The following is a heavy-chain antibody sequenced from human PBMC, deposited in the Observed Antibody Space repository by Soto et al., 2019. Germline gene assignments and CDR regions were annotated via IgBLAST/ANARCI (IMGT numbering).Heavy chain of an antibody. Sequence: GASVKVSCKVSGYTFTDYYMHWVRQAPGQGLQWMGWINPNSGGTHSAQTFQGRVTMTRDTSISTTYMELRRLGSDDTAVYFCARGGRIVGTTDLDYWGQGTLVTVSS. J-gene: IGHJ4*02. CDR2: INPNSGGT. CDR1: GYTFTDYY. CDR3: ARGGRIVGTTDLDY. D-gene: IGHD1-26*01. V-gene: IGHV1-2*02.